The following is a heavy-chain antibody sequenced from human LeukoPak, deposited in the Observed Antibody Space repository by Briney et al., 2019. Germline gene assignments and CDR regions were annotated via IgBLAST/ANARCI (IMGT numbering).Heavy chain of an antibody. CDR3: ARVHHETTMIVPGDY. CDR1: GYTFTSYG. J-gene: IGHJ4*02. CDR2: ISAYNGNT. Sequence: ASVKVSCKASGYTFTSYGISWVRQAPGQGLEWMGWISAYNGNTNYAQKLQGRVTMTTDTSTSTAYMELRSLRSDDTAVYYCARVHHETTMIVPGDYWGQGTLVTVSS. V-gene: IGHV1-18*01. D-gene: IGHD3-22*01.